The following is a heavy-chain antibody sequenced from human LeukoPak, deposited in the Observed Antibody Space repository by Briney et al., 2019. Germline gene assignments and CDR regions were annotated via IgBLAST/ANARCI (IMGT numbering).Heavy chain of an antibody. CDR1: GGSFSGYY. V-gene: IGHV4-34*01. Sequence: PSETLSLTCAVYGGSFSGYYWSWIRQPPGKGLEWIGEINHSGSTNYNPSLKSRVTISVDTSKNQFSLKLSSVTAADTAVYYCARIDILTGYYRSYYYYYMDVWGKGTTVTVSS. D-gene: IGHD3-9*01. CDR3: ARIDILTGYYRSYYYYYMDV. CDR2: INHSGST. J-gene: IGHJ6*03.